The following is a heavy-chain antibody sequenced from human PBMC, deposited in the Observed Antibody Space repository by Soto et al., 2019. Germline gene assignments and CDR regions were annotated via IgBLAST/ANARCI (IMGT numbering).Heavy chain of an antibody. CDR3: ARDERACSGGRCYSAECVDY. J-gene: IGHJ4*02. CDR2: ISTYNGNT. CDR1: GYTFTSNG. D-gene: IGHD2-15*01. V-gene: IGHV1-18*01. Sequence: QVHLVQSGAEVKKPGASVKVSCKASGYTFTSNGISWVRQAPGQGLEWMGWISTYNGNTNYAQKFQGRVTMTTDTSTSIAYMELRSLTSDDTAVYYCARDERACSGGRCYSAECVDYWGQGTLVTVSS.